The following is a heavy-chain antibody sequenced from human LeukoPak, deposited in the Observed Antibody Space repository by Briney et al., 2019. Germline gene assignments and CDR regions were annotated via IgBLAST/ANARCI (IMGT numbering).Heavy chain of an antibody. J-gene: IGHJ3*02. CDR3: ARVTEQLVRAFDI. V-gene: IGHV3-21*01. D-gene: IGHD6-6*01. CDR1: GFTFSSYS. CDR2: ISSSSSYI. Sequence: PGGSLRLSCAASGFTFSSYSMNWVRQAPGKWLEWVSSISSSSSYIYYADSVKGRFTISRDNAKNSLYLQMNSLRAEDTAVYYCARVTEQLVRAFDIWGQGTMVTVSS.